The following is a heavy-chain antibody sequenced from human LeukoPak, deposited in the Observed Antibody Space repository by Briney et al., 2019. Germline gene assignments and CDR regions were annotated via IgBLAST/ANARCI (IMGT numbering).Heavy chain of an antibody. D-gene: IGHD3-22*01. CDR3: ARPWYYDRDFDVFDI. J-gene: IGHJ3*02. Sequence: PGESLSLSCAASGFSVSSYAMHWVRQAPGKGLEWLAGTSYDGSKKYYADSVKGRFTIYRDNSKNTLYLQMNSLRAEDTAVYYCARPWYYDRDFDVFDIWGQGTMVTVSS. CDR2: TSYDGSKK. CDR1: GFSVSSYA. V-gene: IGHV3-30-3*01.